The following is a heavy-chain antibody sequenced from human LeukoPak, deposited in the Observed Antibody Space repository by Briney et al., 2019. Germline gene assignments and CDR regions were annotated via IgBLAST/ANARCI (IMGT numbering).Heavy chain of an antibody. Sequence: SETLSLTCTVSGGSISSSSYYWGWIRQPPGKGLEWIGSIYYSGSTYYNPSLKSRVTISVETSKNQFSLKVSSVTAADTAVYYCARERYFDWLLDHDAFDIWGQGTMVTVSS. CDR3: ARERYFDWLLDHDAFDI. V-gene: IGHV4-39*02. CDR2: IYYSGST. J-gene: IGHJ3*02. D-gene: IGHD3-9*01. CDR1: GGSISSSSYY.